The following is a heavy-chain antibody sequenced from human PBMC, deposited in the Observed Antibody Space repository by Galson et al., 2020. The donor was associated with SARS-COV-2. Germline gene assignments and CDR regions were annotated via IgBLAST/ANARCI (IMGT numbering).Heavy chain of an antibody. D-gene: IGHD3-10*01. CDR3: ARGRILWDRLLWFGELHFGLHFDL. Sequence: SETLSLTCAVYGGSFSGYYWSWIRQPPGKGLEWIGEINHSGSTNYNPSLKSRVTISVDTSKNQFSLKLSSVTAADTAVYYCARGRILWDRLLWFGELHFGLHFDLWGRGTLVTVSS. CDR1: GGSFSGYY. J-gene: IGHJ2*01. CDR2: INHSGST. V-gene: IGHV4-34*01.